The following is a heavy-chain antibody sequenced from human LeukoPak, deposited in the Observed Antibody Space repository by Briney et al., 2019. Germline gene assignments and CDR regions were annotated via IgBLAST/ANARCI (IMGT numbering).Heavy chain of an antibody. D-gene: IGHD1-26*01. CDR3: ARASIVGAAGYCYYYGMDV. CDR1: GFTFGSYA. J-gene: IGHJ6*02. V-gene: IGHV3-64*01. CDR2: ISSNGGST. Sequence: GGSLRLSCAASGFTFGSYAMHWVRQAPGKGLEYVSAISSNGGSTYYANSVKGRFTISRDNSKNTLYLQMGSLRAEDMAVYYCARASIVGAAGYCYYYGMDVWGQGTTVTVSS.